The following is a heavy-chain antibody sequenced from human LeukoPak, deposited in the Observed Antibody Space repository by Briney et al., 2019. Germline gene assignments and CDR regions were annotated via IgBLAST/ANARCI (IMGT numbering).Heavy chain of an antibody. CDR2: SSSIGGRT. CDR1: GFTFSSHG. V-gene: IGHV3-23*01. CDR3: AKDDAWGRFYH. D-gene: IGHD3-16*01. Sequence: GGTLRLSYAASGFTFSSHGMNWVRQAPGKGLEWVSGSSSIGGRTYYADSVKGRFTVTRDNSRNTLHLQTNSLRVEDTGVYYCAKDDAWGRFYHWGQGTLVTVSS. J-gene: IGHJ1*01.